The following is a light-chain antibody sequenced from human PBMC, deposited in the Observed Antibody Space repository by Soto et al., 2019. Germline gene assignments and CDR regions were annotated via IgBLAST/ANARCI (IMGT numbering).Light chain of an antibody. CDR2: DAS. V-gene: IGKV1-5*01. CDR1: QSISNW. CDR3: QQYNSYPWT. J-gene: IGKJ1*01. Sequence: IQMTQSPSTLSASVGDRGIITCRASQSISNWLAWYQQKPGKAPKVLIYDASNLESGVPSRFSGSGSGTEFTLTISSLQADDFATYYCQQYNSYPWTFGQGTKVDI.